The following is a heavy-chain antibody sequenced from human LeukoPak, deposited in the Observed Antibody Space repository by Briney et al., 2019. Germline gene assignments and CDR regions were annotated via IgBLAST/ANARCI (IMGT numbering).Heavy chain of an antibody. D-gene: IGHD6-19*01. CDR1: GESFRGYY. J-gene: IGHJ5*02. Sequence: SDTLSLTCTIYGESFRGYYWSWIRNPPGKGLEWTGEINHSGSTSYNPSLKSRVTISVDTSKNQFSLKLNSVTAADTAVYYCARRGNSGWYIGNWFDPWGQGTLVTVSS. CDR3: ARRGNSGWYIGNWFDP. CDR2: INHSGST. V-gene: IGHV4-34*01.